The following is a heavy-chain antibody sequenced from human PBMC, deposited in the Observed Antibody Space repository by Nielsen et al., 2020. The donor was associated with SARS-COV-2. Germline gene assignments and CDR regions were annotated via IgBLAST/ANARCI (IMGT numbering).Heavy chain of an antibody. CDR2: ISWNSGSI. J-gene: IGHJ6*02. Sequence: SLKISCAASGFTFDDYAMHWVRQAPGKGLEWVSGISWNSGSIGYADSVKGRFTISRDNAKNSLYLQMNSLRAEDTALYYCCGSSSSYYYYGMDVWGQGTTVTVSS. CDR3: CGSSSSYYYYGMDV. CDR1: GFTFDDYA. V-gene: IGHV3-9*01. D-gene: IGHD6-6*01.